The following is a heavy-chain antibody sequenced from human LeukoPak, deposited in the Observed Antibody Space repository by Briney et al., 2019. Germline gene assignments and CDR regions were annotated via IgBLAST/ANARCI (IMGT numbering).Heavy chain of an antibody. CDR1: GFTFSNYA. CDR3: ARADCSSTSCSSTPKNWFDP. D-gene: IGHD2-2*01. J-gene: IGHJ5*02. Sequence: GGSLRLSCAASGFTFSNYAMSWVRQAPGKGLEWVSAISGSGGTTYYADSVKGRFTISRDNSMNTLYLEMNSLRAEDTAVFYCARADCSSTSCSSTPKNWFDPWGQGTLVSVSS. V-gene: IGHV3-23*01. CDR2: ISGSGGTT.